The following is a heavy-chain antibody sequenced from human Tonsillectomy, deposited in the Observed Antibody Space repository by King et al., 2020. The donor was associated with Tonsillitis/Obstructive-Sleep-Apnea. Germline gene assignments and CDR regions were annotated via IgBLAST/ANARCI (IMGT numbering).Heavy chain of an antibody. V-gene: IGHV3-7*04. D-gene: IGHD6-13*01. CDR1: GFTFSTYW. CDR2: IKEDGREK. J-gene: IGHJ4*02. CDR3: ARGTIAPPGIDY. Sequence: VQLVESGGDLVQPGGSLRLSCAASGFTFSTYWMTWVRQAPGKGLEWVASIKEDGREKYYADSMKGRFTISRDNAKKSMFLQMNSLRVEDTAVYYCARGTIAPPGIDYWGQGTLVTVSS.